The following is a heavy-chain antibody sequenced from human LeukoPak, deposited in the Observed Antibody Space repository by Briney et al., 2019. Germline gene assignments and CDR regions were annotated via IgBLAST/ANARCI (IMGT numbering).Heavy chain of an antibody. Sequence: SGGSLRLSCAASGFTFSSYGMHWVSKAPGKGLEWVAVISYDGSNKYYADSVKGRFTISRDNSKNTLYLQMNSLRAEDTAVYYCAKDLAPHFDYWGQGTLVTVSS. CDR2: ISYDGSNK. CDR3: AKDLAPHFDY. D-gene: IGHD3-3*02. CDR1: GFTFSSYG. V-gene: IGHV3-30*18. J-gene: IGHJ4*02.